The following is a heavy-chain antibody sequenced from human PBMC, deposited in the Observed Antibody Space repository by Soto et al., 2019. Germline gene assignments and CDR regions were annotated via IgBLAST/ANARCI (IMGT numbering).Heavy chain of an antibody. CDR1: GDSINNAEYY. J-gene: IGHJ3*02. V-gene: IGHV4-31*03. Sequence: QVQLQESGPGLVKPSQTLSLKCSVSGDSINNAEYYWSWIPQHAGQDLEWIAYIYYSGTNYYNPALKSRITISIDTSKNQFSLEMSSVAASDTAVYYCARVRGHAFDIRGQGTMVTVSS. CDR3: ARVRGHAFDI. CDR2: IYYSGTN. D-gene: IGHD3-10*01.